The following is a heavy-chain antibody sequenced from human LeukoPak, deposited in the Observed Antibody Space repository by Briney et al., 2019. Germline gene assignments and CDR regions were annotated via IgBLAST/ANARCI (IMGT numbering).Heavy chain of an antibody. V-gene: IGHV1-18*01. CDR2: ISPYNGKT. Sequence: ASVKVSCKASGHTFSTYGITWVRQAPGQGLEWMGWISPYNGKTDYAQKLQGRVTMTTDTSTRTAYMELRSLRSDDTAVYYCARSSPVAVVAASNYWGQGTLVTVSA. J-gene: IGHJ4*02. CDR3: ARSSPVAVVAASNY. CDR1: GHTFSTYG. D-gene: IGHD2-15*01.